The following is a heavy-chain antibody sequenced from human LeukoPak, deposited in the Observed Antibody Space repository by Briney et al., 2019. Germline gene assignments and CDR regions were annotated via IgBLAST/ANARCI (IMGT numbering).Heavy chain of an antibody. J-gene: IGHJ4*02. D-gene: IGHD2-2*01. Sequence: GGSLRLSCAASGFTVSSNYMSWVRQAPGKGLEWVSVIYIGGSTYYADSVKGRFTISRDNSKNTLYLQMNSLRAEDTAVYYCARDSRYCSSTSCYDYWGQGTLVTVSS. CDR1: GFTVSSNY. CDR2: IYIGGST. CDR3: ARDSRYCSSTSCYDY. V-gene: IGHV3-53*01.